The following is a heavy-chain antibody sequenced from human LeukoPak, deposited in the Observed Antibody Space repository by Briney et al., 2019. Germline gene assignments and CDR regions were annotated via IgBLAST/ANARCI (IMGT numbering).Heavy chain of an antibody. D-gene: IGHD5-18*01. CDR2: IYSSGST. J-gene: IGHJ4*02. V-gene: IGHV3-66*01. Sequence: GGSLRLSCAASGFTVSSNYMSWVRQAPGKGLEWVSLIYSSGSTYYADSVKGRFTISRDNSKNALYRQMNSLRAEDTAVYYCALGYSYGCFDYWGQGTLVTVSS. CDR3: ALGYSYGCFDY. CDR1: GFTVSSNY.